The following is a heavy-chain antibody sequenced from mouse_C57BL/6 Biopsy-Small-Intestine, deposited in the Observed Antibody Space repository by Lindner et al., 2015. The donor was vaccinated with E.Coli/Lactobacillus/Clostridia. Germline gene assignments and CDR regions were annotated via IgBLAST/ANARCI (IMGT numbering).Heavy chain of an antibody. V-gene: IGHV1-66*01. D-gene: IGHD1-1*01. CDR1: GYSFTRYY. J-gene: IGHJ1*03. CDR3: AREDYGSSLWYFDV. CDR2: IYPGSGNT. Sequence: VQLQESGPELVKPGASVKISCKASGYSFTRYYIHWVKQRPGQGLEWIGWIYPGSGNTKYNEKFKGKATLTADTSSSTAYMQLSSLTSEDSAVYYCAREDYGSSLWYFDVWGTGTTVTVSS.